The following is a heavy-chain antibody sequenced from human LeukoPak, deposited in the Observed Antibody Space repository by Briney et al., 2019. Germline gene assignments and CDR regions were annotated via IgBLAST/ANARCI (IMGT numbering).Heavy chain of an antibody. CDR2: IKPSSGGT. D-gene: IGHD3-22*01. V-gene: IGHV1-2*02. Sequence: ASVKVSCKASGYTFTGYYMHWVRQAPGQGLEWMGWIKPSSGGTNYAQKFQGRVTMTRDTSISTAYMELSRLRSDDTAVYYCARDVARYYYDSSGYYLVYWGQGTLVTVSS. CDR3: ARDVARYYYDSSGYYLVY. J-gene: IGHJ4*02. CDR1: GYTFTGYY.